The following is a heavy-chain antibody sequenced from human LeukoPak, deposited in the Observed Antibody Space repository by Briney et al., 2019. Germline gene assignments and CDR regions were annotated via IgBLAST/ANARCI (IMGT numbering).Heavy chain of an antibody. D-gene: IGHD2-2*01. J-gene: IGHJ4*02. CDR1: GYSFTIGHY. Sequence: IRSETQSLTCSLSGYSFTIGHYWGWIRQPPGKGLEWIANIYHTGNAHHNPSLKSRVTISIETSNKQFSLKLSSLTAAGAAGYYCARYCTSTTCSLRGFGYRGQGSLVHGPS. CDR2: IYHTGNA. CDR3: ARYCTSTTCSLRGFGY. V-gene: IGHV4-38-2*01.